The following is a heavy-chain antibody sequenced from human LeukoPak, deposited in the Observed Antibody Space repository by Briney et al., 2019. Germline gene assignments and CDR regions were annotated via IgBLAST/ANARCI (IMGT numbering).Heavy chain of an antibody. CDR1: GFTFSSYS. Sequence: SGGSLRLSCAASGFTFSSYSMNWVRQAPGKGLEWVSSISSSSSYIYYADSVKGRFTNSRNNAKDSLYLQMNRLRAEDKAVYYCAREIFGVVIHFDAFDIWGQGTMVTVSS. V-gene: IGHV3-21*01. D-gene: IGHD3-3*01. CDR3: AREIFGVVIHFDAFDI. J-gene: IGHJ3*02. CDR2: ISSSSSYI.